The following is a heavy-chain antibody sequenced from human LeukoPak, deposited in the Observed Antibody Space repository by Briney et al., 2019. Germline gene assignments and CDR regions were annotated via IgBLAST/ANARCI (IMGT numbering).Heavy chain of an antibody. CDR2: ISYDGSNK. D-gene: IGHD4-4*01. Sequence: GGSLRLSCAASGFTFSSYAMSWVRQAPGKGLEWVAVISYDGSNKYYADSVKGRFTISRDNSKNTLYLQMNSLRAEDTAVYYCAKGGYSNYEIYYGMDVWGQGTTVTVSS. CDR3: AKGGYSNYEIYYGMDV. CDR1: GFTFSSYA. J-gene: IGHJ6*02. V-gene: IGHV3-30*18.